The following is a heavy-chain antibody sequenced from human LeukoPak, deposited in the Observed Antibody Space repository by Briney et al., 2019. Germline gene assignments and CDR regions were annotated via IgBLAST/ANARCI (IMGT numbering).Heavy chain of an antibody. Sequence: GSSVKVSCKASGGTFSSYAISWVRQAPGQGLEWMGGIIPVFGTAIYAQKFQGRVTITADESTSTAYMALSTLRSEDTAVYYCARGGIVAVPPDISHHEALHIWGQGTMVTVSS. CDR1: GGTFSSYA. CDR3: ARGGIVAVPPDISHHEALHI. CDR2: IIPVFGTA. V-gene: IGHV1-69*01. J-gene: IGHJ3*02. D-gene: IGHD2-2*01.